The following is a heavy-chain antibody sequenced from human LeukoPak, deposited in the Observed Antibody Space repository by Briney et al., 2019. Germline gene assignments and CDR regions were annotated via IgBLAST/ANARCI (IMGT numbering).Heavy chain of an antibody. CDR2: VRYLSSHV. Sequence: GRSLRLSCSASGFTLSDFEMNWVRQAAGNGMGWVSSVRYLSSHVYYGDSVKGRFSISRDNAKNSLYLPMNSLGAEDTAIYYCGRAFPPLRTSSAGDLWGQGILVTVSS. CDR1: GFTLSDFE. V-gene: IGHV3-21*01. CDR3: GRAFPPLRTSSAGDL. D-gene: IGHD3-16*01. J-gene: IGHJ4*02.